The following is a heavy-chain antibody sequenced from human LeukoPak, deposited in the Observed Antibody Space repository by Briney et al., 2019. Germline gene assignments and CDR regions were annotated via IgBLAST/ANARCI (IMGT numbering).Heavy chain of an antibody. CDR3: ARAGHWLSDAYDI. J-gene: IGHJ3*02. CDR1: GFTFSTFD. CDR2: IGTAGDT. Sequence: GGSLRLSCAASGFTFSTFDMHWVRQGTGKGLEWVSGIGTAGDTHYPDSVKGRFTISRENAKNSLCLQMNSLRAGDTAVYYCARAGHWLSDAYDIWGQGTMVTVSS. V-gene: IGHV3-13*01. D-gene: IGHD3-10*01.